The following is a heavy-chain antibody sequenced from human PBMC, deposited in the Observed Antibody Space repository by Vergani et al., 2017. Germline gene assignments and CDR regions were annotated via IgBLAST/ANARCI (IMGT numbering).Heavy chain of an antibody. V-gene: IGHV3-23*01. J-gene: IGHJ6*03. CDR3: AKDGGVRGVPYYYYMDV. Sequence: EVQLLESGGGLVQPGGSLRLSCAASGFTFSSYAMSWVRQAPGKGLEWVSAISGSGGSTYYADSVKGRFTISRDNSKNTLYLQMNSLRAEDTAVYYCAKDGGVRGVPYYYYMDVWGKGTTVTVSS. CDR2: ISGSGGST. CDR1: GFTFSSYA. D-gene: IGHD3-10*01.